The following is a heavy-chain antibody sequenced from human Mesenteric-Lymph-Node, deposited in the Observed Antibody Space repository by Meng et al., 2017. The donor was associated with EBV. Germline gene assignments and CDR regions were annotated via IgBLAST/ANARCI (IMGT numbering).Heavy chain of an antibody. V-gene: IGHV3-23*04. Sequence: VQLVEAGXGLVQLGGSLRLSCAASGFTFNIYDRNWVRQAPGRGLEWVSGISGSGHTTYYADSVKGRFSISRDNAGNTVFLQMNSLRVEDTAVYYCSNLPYSYWGQGTLVTVSS. D-gene: IGHD5-18*01. CDR1: GFTFNIYD. CDR3: SNLPYSY. CDR2: ISGSGHTT. J-gene: IGHJ4*02.